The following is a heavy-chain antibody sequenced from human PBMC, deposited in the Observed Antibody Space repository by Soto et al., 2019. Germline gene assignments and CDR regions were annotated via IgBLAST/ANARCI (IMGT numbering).Heavy chain of an antibody. CDR3: ASGDHASGYSSSWSIDY. CDR1: GGTFSSYA. Sequence: ASVKVSCKASGGTFSSYAISWVRQAPGQGLEWMGGIIPIFGTANYAQKFQGRVTITADESTSTAYMELSSLRSEDTAVYYCASGDHASGYSSSWSIDYWGQGTLVTVSS. D-gene: IGHD6-13*01. J-gene: IGHJ4*02. CDR2: IIPIFGTA. V-gene: IGHV1-69*13.